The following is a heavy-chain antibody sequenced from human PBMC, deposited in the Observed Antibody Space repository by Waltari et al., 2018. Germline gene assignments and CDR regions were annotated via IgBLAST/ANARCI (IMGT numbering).Heavy chain of an antibody. D-gene: IGHD5-12*01. CDR1: GDSISSYY. CDR3: AREVLPNATIWRSYFDY. Sequence: QVQLQESGPGLVKPSETLSLTCTVSGDSISSYYWSWIRQPAGKGLEYIGRIYPGRHPNHNPPLVSRVTMDIDTSKNECSLKLSSVTAAETAVDYCAREVLPNATIWRSYFDYWGQGSLVTVSS. CDR2: IYPGRHP. V-gene: IGHV4-4*07. J-gene: IGHJ4*02.